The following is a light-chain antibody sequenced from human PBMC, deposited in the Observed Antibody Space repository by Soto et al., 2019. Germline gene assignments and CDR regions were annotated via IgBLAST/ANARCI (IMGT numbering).Light chain of an antibody. CDR2: GAS. CDR3: HQYYNGSSWT. V-gene: IGKV3D-15*01. J-gene: IGKJ1*01. CDR1: QSVSSSY. Sequence: EIGMTQSPGTLSVSPGERATLSCRASQSVSSSYLAWYQQKPGQAPRLLIYGASTRPTGIPARCSSSRCDAKVTTPTSSRLHDDDAAYYYHQYYNGSSWTFGQGTKVDIK.